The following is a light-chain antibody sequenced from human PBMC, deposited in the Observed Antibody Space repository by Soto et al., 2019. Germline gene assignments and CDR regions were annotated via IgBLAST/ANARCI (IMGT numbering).Light chain of an antibody. CDR1: SSDVGGYRY. CDR2: EVN. J-gene: IGLJ3*02. V-gene: IGLV2-14*01. CDR3: SSYTSSNTWV. Sequence: QSALTQPASVSGSPGQSITIPCTGTSSDVGGYRYVSWYQQYPGKAPKLMIYEVNNRPSGVSDRFSASKSGNTASLTISGLQAEDEADYYCSSYTSSNTWVFGGGTKVTVL.